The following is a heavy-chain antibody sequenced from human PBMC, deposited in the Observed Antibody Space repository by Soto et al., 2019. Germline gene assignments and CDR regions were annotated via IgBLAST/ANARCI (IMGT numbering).Heavy chain of an antibody. Sequence: ASVKVSCKASGYIFINYYIHWVRQAPGHGLEWMAIINPTGGSTNYAQKFQGRVTLTMDTSTSTVYMELSSLTSEDTAMYYCAKDWMFSSSSRGQRFDPWGQGTLVTVSS. V-gene: IGHV1-46*01. CDR3: AKDWMFSSSSRGQRFDP. CDR1: GYIFINYY. D-gene: IGHD6-6*01. CDR2: INPTGGST. J-gene: IGHJ5*02.